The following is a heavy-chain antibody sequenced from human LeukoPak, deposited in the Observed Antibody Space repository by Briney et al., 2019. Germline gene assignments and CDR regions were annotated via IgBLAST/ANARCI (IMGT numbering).Heavy chain of an antibody. Sequence: PGGSLRLSCAASGFTFSGSAMHWVRQASGKGLEWVGRIRSNANSHATAYAASVKGRFTISRDDSKNTAYLQMNSLKTEDTAVYYCTLILATASDTDYWGQGTLVTVSS. D-gene: IGHD2-21*02. CDR3: TLILATASDTDY. V-gene: IGHV3-73*01. CDR2: IRSNANSHAT. J-gene: IGHJ4*02. CDR1: GFTFSGSA.